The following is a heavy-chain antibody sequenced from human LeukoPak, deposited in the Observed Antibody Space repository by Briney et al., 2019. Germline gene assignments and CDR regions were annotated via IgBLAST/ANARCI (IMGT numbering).Heavy chain of an antibody. CDR2: IYYSGST. CDR1: GGSISSSSYY. D-gene: IGHD3-22*01. V-gene: IGHV4-39*01. Sequence: SSETLSLTCTVSGGSISSSSYYWGWIRQPPGKGLEWIGSIYYSGSTYYNPSLKSRVTISVDTSKNQFSLKLSSVTAADTAVYYCATTYYYDSSGYYPHYYYYYYMDVWGKGTTVTISS. J-gene: IGHJ6*03. CDR3: ATTYYYDSSGYYPHYYYYYYMDV.